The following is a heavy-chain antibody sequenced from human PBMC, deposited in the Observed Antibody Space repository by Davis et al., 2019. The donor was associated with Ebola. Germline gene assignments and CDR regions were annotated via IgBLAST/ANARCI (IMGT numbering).Heavy chain of an antibody. CDR1: GSTFSSYA. CDR2: VSYDGSMK. CDR3: ARDSGYFGELLFTWFDP. V-gene: IGHV3-30-3*01. J-gene: IGHJ5*02. Sequence: PGGSLRLSCAASGSTFSSYAMHWVRQAPGKGLEWLAVVSYDGSMKYYADSVKGRFTISRDISKNTLYLQMNSLRPEDTAFYYCARDSGYFGELLFTWFDPWGQGTLVTVSS. D-gene: IGHD3-10*01.